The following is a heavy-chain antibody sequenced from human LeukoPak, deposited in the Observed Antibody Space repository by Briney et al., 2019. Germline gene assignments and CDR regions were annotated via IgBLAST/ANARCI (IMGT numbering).Heavy chain of an antibody. CDR1: GFTFSSYS. CDR3: AREVRGVIIGDFDY. CDR2: ISSSSSYI. V-gene: IGHV3-21*01. J-gene: IGHJ4*02. Sequence: GGSLRLSCAASGFTFSSYSMNWVRQAPGKGLEWVSSISSSSSYIYYADSVKGRFTISRDNAKNSLYLLMNSLRAEDTAVYYCAREVRGVIIGDFDYWGQGTLVTVSS. D-gene: IGHD3-10*01.